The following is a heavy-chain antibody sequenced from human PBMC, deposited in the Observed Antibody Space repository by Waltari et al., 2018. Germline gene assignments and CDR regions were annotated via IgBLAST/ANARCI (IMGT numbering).Heavy chain of an antibody. CDR1: GYTLTGLS. V-gene: IGHV1-24*01. CDR3: PLMARHIVVVAGATPSYYSYMDV. CDR2: FEPEDGET. Sequence: QVQVVQSGAEVKKPGASVKVSCKVSGYTLTGLSMHWLRQVPGKGLEWMGRFEPEDGETIYAQKVQGRVTMTEDTSIDTAYMELSSLRSDDTAVYYCPLMARHIVVVAGATPSYYSYMDVWGRGTTVTVSS. D-gene: IGHD2-15*01. J-gene: IGHJ6*03.